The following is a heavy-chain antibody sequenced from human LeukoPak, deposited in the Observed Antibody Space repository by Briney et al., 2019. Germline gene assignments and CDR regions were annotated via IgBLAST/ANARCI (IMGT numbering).Heavy chain of an antibody. D-gene: IGHD1-26*01. V-gene: IGHV3-30-3*01. Sequence: PGRSLRLSCAASGFTFSSYAMHWVRQAPGKGLEWVAVISYDGSNKYYADSVKGRFTISRDNSKNTLYLQMNSLRAEDTAVYYCARGDSGSYLWGQGTLVTVSS. CDR3: ARGDSGSYL. CDR2: ISYDGSNK. CDR1: GFTFSSYA. J-gene: IGHJ4*02.